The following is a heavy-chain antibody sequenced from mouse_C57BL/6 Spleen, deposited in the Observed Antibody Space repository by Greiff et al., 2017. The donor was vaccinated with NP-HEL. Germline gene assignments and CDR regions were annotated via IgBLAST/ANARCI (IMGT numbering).Heavy chain of an antibody. CDR3: ASFYYDYEGYYAMDY. V-gene: IGHV3-6*01. Sequence: EVQLQESGPGLVKPSQSLSLTCSVTGYSITSGYYWNWIRQFPGNKLEWMGYISYDGSNNYNPFLKNRISITRDTSKNQLFLKLNSVTTENTATYYCASFYYDYEGYYAMDYWGQGTSVTVSS. CDR1: GYSITSGYY. CDR2: ISYDGSN. D-gene: IGHD2-4*01. J-gene: IGHJ4*01.